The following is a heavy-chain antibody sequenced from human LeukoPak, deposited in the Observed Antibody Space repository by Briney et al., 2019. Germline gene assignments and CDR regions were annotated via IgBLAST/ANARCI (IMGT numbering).Heavy chain of an antibody. CDR2: ITGIGGNH. D-gene: IGHD6-13*01. J-gene: IGHJ5*02. Sequence: GGSLRLSCAAAGFTFSRFDMSWVSQAPGRGGEWVSSITGIGGNHYYADSVSGRFTISRDNSKNTLYLQITSLRAEDTAVYYCAKVDSSSWYSNWFVPWGQGTLVTVSS. V-gene: IGHV3-23*01. CDR3: AKVDSSSWYSNWFVP. CDR1: GFTFSRFD.